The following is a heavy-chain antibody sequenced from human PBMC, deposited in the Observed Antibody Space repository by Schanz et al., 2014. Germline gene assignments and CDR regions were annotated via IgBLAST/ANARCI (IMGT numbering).Heavy chain of an antibody. CDR3: ARDSGSHYLVDY. J-gene: IGHJ4*02. CDR2: IWYDGSNK. D-gene: IGHD1-26*01. CDR1: GFIFSNSW. V-gene: IGHV3-33*08. Sequence: VQLVESGGGLVQPGGSLRLSCAASGFIFSNSWMSWVRQAPGKGLEWVAIIWYDGSNKYYADSVKGRFTISRDNSKDTLYLQMSGLTPEDTAVYYCARDSGSHYLVDYWGQGTLVTVSS.